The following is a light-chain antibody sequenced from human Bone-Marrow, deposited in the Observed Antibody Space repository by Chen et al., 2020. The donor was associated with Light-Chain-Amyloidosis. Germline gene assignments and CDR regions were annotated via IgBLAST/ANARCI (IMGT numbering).Light chain of an antibody. V-gene: IGLV3-25*03. J-gene: IGLJ2*01. Sequence: SYEPTQPPPLSVSPGQPARITCSGDDLPTKYAYWYQQKPGQAPVLVIPSDTERPSGISERFSGSSSGTTATLTISGVQAEDEADYHCQSADSSGTYEVIFGGGTKLTVL. CDR2: SDT. CDR3: QSADSSGTYEVI. CDR1: DLPTKY.